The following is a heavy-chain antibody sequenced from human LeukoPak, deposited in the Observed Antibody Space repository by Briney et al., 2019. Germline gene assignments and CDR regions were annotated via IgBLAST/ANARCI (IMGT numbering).Heavy chain of an antibody. CDR2: ISGSGGST. D-gene: IGHD3-22*01. CDR3: ARRWDSSGPIDY. V-gene: IGHV3-23*01. J-gene: IGHJ4*01. CDR1: GFTFSSYW. Sequence: GGSLRLSCAASGFTFSSYWMHWVRQAPGKGLEWVSAISGSGGSTYYADSVKGRFTISRDNFKNRLFLQMNSLRFEDTALYFCARRWDSSGPIDYWGQGTLVSVSS.